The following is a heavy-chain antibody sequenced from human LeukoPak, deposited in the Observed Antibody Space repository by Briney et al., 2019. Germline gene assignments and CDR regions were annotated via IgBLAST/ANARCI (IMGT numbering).Heavy chain of an antibody. Sequence: GGSLRLSCAASGFTFSRYYMSWVRQTPGKGLEWLANIKEDGSETYYVDSVKGRFTISRDNAKNSLYLQMSSLRAEDTAVYYCTRDENSAGPTFRFDHWGQGTLVTVSS. V-gene: IGHV3-7*01. CDR3: TRDENSAGPTFRFDH. CDR1: GFTFSRYY. J-gene: IGHJ4*02. D-gene: IGHD1-26*01. CDR2: IKEDGSET.